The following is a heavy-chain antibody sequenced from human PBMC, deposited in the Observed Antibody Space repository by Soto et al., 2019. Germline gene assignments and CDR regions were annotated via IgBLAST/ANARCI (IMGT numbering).Heavy chain of an antibody. J-gene: IGHJ6*02. CDR3: ARRFDFWSGSGSYYYGLDV. Sequence: GESLKISCKGSGYSFTSYWISWVRQMPGKGLEWMGRIDPSDSYTNYSPSFQGHVTISADKSISTAYLQWSSLKASDTAMCYCARRFDFWSGSGSYYYGLDVWGQGTTVTVSS. CDR1: GYSFTSYW. CDR2: IDPSDSYT. V-gene: IGHV5-10-1*01. D-gene: IGHD3-3*01.